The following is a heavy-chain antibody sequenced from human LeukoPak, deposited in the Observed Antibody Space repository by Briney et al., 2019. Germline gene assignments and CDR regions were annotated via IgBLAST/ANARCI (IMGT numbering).Heavy chain of an antibody. V-gene: IGHV3-48*01. CDR2: ISRGSTTI. CDR3: ARDGVEYGSGGFYFDY. CDR1: GFSFSSYN. Sequence: GSLRLSCGASGFSFSSYNMNWVRQAPGKGLEGVSSISRGSTTIYYADSVKGRFTISRDNAKNSLYLQMNSLRAEDTAVYYCARDGVEYGSGGFYFDYWGQGTLVTVSS. D-gene: IGHD3-10*01. J-gene: IGHJ4*02.